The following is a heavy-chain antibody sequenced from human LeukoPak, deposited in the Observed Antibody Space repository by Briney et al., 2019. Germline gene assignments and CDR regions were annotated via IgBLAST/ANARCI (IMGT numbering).Heavy chain of an antibody. Sequence: GGSLRLSCAASGFTISGHWMAWVRQAPGMGLEWVSVIYPGGSTYYADSVKGRFTISRDNSKNTLYLQMNSLRAEDTAVYYCARDEGSRWDYWGQGTLVTVSS. J-gene: IGHJ4*02. D-gene: IGHD6-13*01. CDR2: IYPGGST. CDR1: GFTISGHW. V-gene: IGHV3-66*01. CDR3: ARDEGSRWDY.